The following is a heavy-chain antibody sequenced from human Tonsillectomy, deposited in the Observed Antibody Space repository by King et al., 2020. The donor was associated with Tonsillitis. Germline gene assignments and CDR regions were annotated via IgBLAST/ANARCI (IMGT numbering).Heavy chain of an antibody. CDR2: INWNGGST. CDR1: GFTFRDYG. D-gene: IGHD3-16*01. V-gene: IGHV3-20*04. Sequence: VQLVESGGRVIRPGGSLRLSCAASGFTFRDYGMSWVRQAPGKGLEWVSGINWNGGSTGYADSVKGRFTVSRDNAKNSLYLQMNSLRAEDTALYYCAGLMMSSLNDDVWGSYPGPFDYWGQGTLVSVSS. J-gene: IGHJ4*02. CDR3: AGLMMSSLNDDVWGSYPGPFDY.